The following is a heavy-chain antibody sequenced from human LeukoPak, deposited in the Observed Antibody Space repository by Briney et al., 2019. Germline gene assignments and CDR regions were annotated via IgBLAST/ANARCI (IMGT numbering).Heavy chain of an antibody. Sequence: GGSLRLSCAASGFTFSSYGMHGVRQAPGKGLEGGAVIWYDGSDRYYADSVKGRFTISRDNSKNTLYLQMNSLRAEDTAVYYCARDRLRLYSSSLGYWGQGTLVTVSS. D-gene: IGHD6-13*01. CDR2: IWYDGSDR. J-gene: IGHJ4*02. CDR3: ARDRLRLYSSSLGY. V-gene: IGHV3-33*01. CDR1: GFTFSSYG.